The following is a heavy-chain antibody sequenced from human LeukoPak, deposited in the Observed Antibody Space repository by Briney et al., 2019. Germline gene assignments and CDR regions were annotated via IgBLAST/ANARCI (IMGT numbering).Heavy chain of an antibody. CDR2: ISAYNGNT. CDR3: ARVGATAHHYYYGMDV. D-gene: IGHD1-26*01. CDR1: GYTFTSYG. J-gene: IGHJ6*02. V-gene: IGHV1-18*01. Sequence: ASVKVSCKGSGYTFTSYGISWVRQAPGQGLEWMGWISAYNGNTNYAQKLQGRVTMTTDTSTSTAYMELRSLRSDDTAVYYCARVGATAHHYYYGMDVWGQGTTVTVSS.